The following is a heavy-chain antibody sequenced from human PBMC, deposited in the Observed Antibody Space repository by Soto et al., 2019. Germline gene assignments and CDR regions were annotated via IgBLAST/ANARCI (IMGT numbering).Heavy chain of an antibody. J-gene: IGHJ6*02. Sequence: ASVKVSCKASGYTFTSYAMHWVRQAPGQRLEWMGWINAGNGNTKYPQKFQGRVTITRDTSASTAYMELSSLRSEDTAVYYCARLRPYCSSTSCHTGYGMDVWGQGTTVTVSS. D-gene: IGHD2-2*01. CDR1: GYTFTSYA. CDR3: ARLRPYCSSTSCHTGYGMDV. V-gene: IGHV1-3*01. CDR2: INAGNGNT.